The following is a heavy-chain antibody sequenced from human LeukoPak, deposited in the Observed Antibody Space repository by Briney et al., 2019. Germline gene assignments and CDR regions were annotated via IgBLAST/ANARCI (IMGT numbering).Heavy chain of an antibody. CDR1: GGTFSSYA. CDR3: ARVYDSSGYYHLAFDH. V-gene: IGHV1-69*06. D-gene: IGHD3-22*01. J-gene: IGHJ4*02. CDR2: IIPIFGTA. Sequence: GASVKVSCKASGGTFSSYAISWVRQAPGQGLEWMGGIIPIFGTANYAQKFQGRVTITADKSTSTAYMELSSLRSDDTAVYYCARVYDSSGYYHLAFDHWGQGTLVTVSS.